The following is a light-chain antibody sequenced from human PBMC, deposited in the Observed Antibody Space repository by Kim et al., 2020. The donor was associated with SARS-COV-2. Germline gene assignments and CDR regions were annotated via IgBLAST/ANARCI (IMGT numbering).Light chain of an antibody. Sequence: PGERVTLSGRARQSVRSSYLARYQQKPGQSPRLLIYDTSSRATGIPDRFSGSGSGTDFTLTISRLEPEDSAVYYCQQYVSSPRTFGQGTKVDIK. V-gene: IGKV3-20*01. J-gene: IGKJ1*01. CDR2: DTS. CDR3: QQYVSSPRT. CDR1: QSVRSSY.